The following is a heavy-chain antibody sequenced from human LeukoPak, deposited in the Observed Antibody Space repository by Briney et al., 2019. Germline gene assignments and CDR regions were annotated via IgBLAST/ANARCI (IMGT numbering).Heavy chain of an antibody. CDR2: ICWNGGSI. J-gene: IGHJ4*02. CDR1: GFTFDDYA. CDR3: AKSFREQQLAAFDY. V-gene: IGHV3-9*01. D-gene: IGHD6-13*01. Sequence: GGSLRLSCAASGFTFDDYAMHWVRQAPGKGLEWVSGICWNGGSIGYADSVKGRFTISRDNAKNSLYLQMNSLRAEDTALYYCAKSFREQQLAAFDYWGQGTLVTVSS.